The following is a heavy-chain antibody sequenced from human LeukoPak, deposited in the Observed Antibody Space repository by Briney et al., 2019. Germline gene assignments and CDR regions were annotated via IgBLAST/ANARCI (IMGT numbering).Heavy chain of an antibody. CDR2: INSDGSST. D-gene: IGHD5-24*01. CDR1: GFTFSSYW. Sequence: GGSLRLSCATSGFTFSSYWMHWVRQAPGKGLVWVSRINSDGSSTSYADSVKGRFTISRDNAKNTLYLQMSSLRGEDTAVYYCGTSTKGHNYVDYWGQGTLVTVSS. V-gene: IGHV3-74*01. J-gene: IGHJ4*02. CDR3: GTSTKGHNYVDY.